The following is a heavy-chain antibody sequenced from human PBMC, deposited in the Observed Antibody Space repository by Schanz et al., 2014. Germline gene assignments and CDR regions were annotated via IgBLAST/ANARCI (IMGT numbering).Heavy chain of an antibody. D-gene: IGHD3-10*01. Sequence: QVQLVQSGTEVKKPGASVKVSCKASGYTFTSYGISWVRQAPGQGLEWMGWITAYNGDTNYALKLQGRVTMTTDTSTDTAYMELSSLRSEDTAVYYCARGSPENMIRGELDYWGQGTLGTVSS. CDR2: ITAYNGDT. CDR1: GYTFTSYG. CDR3: ARGSPENMIRGELDY. J-gene: IGHJ4*02. V-gene: IGHV1-18*01.